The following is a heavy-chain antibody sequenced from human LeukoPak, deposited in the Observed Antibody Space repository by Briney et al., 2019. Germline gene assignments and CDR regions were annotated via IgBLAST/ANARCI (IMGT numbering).Heavy chain of an antibody. J-gene: IGHJ4*02. D-gene: IGHD6-19*01. CDR1: GFTFSDSA. CDR2: IRRKDYSYAT. Sequence: GGSLRLSCAASGFTFSDSALHWVRQASGKGLEWVGRIRRKDYSYATAYAASVKGRFTISRDDSKNTAYLQMNSLKTEDTAVYYCSRPRSGWDLYSFDYWGQGALVTVSS. V-gene: IGHV3-73*01. CDR3: SRPRSGWDLYSFDY.